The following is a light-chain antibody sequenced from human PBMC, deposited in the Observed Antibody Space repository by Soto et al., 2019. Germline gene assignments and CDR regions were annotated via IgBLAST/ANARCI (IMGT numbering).Light chain of an antibody. CDR1: SSDVGGYNY. Sequence: QSVLTQPASVSASPGQSITISCTGTSSDVGGYNYVSWYQQHPGKAPKLMIYDVSNRPSGVSNRFSGSKSGNTASLTISGLQAKDEADYYCSSYTSSSTVFGTGTQVTVL. CDR2: DVS. CDR3: SSYTSSSTV. J-gene: IGLJ1*01. V-gene: IGLV2-14*01.